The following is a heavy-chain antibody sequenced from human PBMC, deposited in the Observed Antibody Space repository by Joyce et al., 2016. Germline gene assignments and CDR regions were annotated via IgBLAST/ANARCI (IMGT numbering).Heavy chain of an antibody. CDR1: RFAFSSYA. D-gene: IGHD4-17*01. J-gene: IGHJ4*02. V-gene: IGHV3-23*01. CDR3: AKDQDYGDYSVDY. Sequence: EVQLLESGGGLVQSGGSLRLSCAASRFAFSSYAMSWVSQAPGKGLEWISTISSSGGSTYYADSVKCRFTISRDNSENTLYLQMNSLRAGDTAVYYCAKDQDYGDYSVDYWGQGTLVTVSS. CDR2: ISSSGGST.